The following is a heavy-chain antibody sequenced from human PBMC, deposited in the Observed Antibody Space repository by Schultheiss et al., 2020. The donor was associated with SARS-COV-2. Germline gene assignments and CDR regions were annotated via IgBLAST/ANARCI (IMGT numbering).Heavy chain of an antibody. D-gene: IGHD5-18*01. CDR2: ITGSGANT. V-gene: IGHV3-23*01. J-gene: IGHJ4*02. CDR1: GFTFSSYS. CDR3: ARERAMGLDY. Sequence: GESLKISCAASGFTFSSYSMNWVRQAPGKGLEWVSTITGSGANTYYADSVKGRFTISRDNSKNTLYVQMNSLRADDAAVYYCARERAMGLDYWGQGTLVTVSS.